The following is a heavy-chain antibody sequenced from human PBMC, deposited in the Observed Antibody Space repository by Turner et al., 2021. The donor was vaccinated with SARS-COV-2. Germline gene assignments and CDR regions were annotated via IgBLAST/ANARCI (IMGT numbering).Heavy chain of an antibody. CDR3: ARDLDNGEWERLGMDY. Sequence: QVQLVESGGGVVQPGRSLRLSCAASGFTFSYYAMHWVRQAPGKGLEWVAVRSYDGSNKYYADSVKGRFTISRDNSKNTLYLQMNSLRAEDTAVYYCARDLDNGEWERLGMDYWGQGSLVTVSS. CDR2: RSYDGSNK. J-gene: IGHJ4*02. CDR1: GFTFSYYA. V-gene: IGHV3-30*04. D-gene: IGHD1-26*01.